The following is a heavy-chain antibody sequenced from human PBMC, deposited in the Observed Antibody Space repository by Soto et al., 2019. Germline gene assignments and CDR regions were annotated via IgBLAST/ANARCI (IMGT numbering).Heavy chain of an antibody. CDR1: GFIVSSNF. CDR2: IYSSGKT. CDR3: ARDRCSDTSWQKDERGFDS. D-gene: IGHD2-2*01. J-gene: IGHJ4*02. Sequence: EVQLVESGGGLVQPGGSLRLSCAASGFIVSSNFMSWVRQAPGKGLEWVSMIYSSGKTFYADSVQGRFTIPRDTSKHTLYLQMNSLRAEDTAVYYCARDRCSDTSWQKDERGFDSWGQGTLVTVSS. V-gene: IGHV3-66*01.